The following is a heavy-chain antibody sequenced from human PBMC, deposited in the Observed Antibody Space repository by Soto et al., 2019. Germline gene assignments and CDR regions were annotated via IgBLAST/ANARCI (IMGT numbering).Heavy chain of an antibody. J-gene: IGHJ5*02. V-gene: IGHV4-59*08. Sequence: SETMSLTCTVSGGSISSYYWSWIRQPPGKGLEWIGYIYYSGSTNYNPSLKSRVTISVDTSKNQFSLKLSSVTAADTAVYYCARHARYYDILTGYSTLSWFDPWGQGTLVTVSS. D-gene: IGHD3-9*01. CDR1: GGSISSYY. CDR3: ARHARYYDILTGYSTLSWFDP. CDR2: IYYSGST.